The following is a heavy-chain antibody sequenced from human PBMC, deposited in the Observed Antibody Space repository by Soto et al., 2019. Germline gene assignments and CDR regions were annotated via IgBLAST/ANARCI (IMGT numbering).Heavy chain of an antibody. D-gene: IGHD5-18*01. CDR1: GSTFTSYA. CDR2: ISYDGSNK. CDR3: ARDPTAMVTGSSVLLNY. J-gene: IGHJ4*02. V-gene: IGHV3-30-3*01. Sequence: PGGSLRLSCAASGSTFTSYAMHWLRQAPGKGLEWVAVISYDGSNKYYADSVKGRFTISRDNSKNTLYLQMNSLRAEDTAVYYCARDPTAMVTGSSVLLNYWGQGT.